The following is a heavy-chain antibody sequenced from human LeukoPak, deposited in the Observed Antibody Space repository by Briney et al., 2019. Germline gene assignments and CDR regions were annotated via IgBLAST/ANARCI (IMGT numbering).Heavy chain of an antibody. CDR3: ARSKKVGDDSFEY. D-gene: IGHD3-10*01. CDR1: GFTFSNYE. Sequence: GGSLRLSCTVSGFTFSNYEMNPVRQAPGKGPEWIAYISSSGTGIYYADSVKGRFTISRDNANLYLQMSSLRAEDTSLYYCARSKKVGDDSFEYWGQGTLVTVSS. J-gene: IGHJ4*02. CDR2: ISSSGTGI. V-gene: IGHV3-48*03.